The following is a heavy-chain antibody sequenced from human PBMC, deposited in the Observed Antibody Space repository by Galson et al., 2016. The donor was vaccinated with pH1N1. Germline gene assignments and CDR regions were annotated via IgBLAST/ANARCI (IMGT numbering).Heavy chain of an antibody. Sequence: SLRLSCAASGFAFSNYAMSWVRQAPGKGLEWVSATSGSGGPTYFADSGRGRFTVSRDHSKNTLYLQMSSLRAEDTGVYYCAKDLGDNIWGSYRPGDWGLGTLVTVSS. CDR3: AKDLGDNIWGSYRPGD. V-gene: IGHV3-23*01. CDR1: GFAFSNYA. CDR2: TSGSGGPT. D-gene: IGHD3-16*02. J-gene: IGHJ4*02.